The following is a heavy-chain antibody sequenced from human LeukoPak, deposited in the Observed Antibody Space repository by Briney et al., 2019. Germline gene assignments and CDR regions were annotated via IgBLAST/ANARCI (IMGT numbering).Heavy chain of an antibody. CDR2: IIPIFGTA. CDR3: ARSDCSSTSCYLNIDY. CDR1: GGTFSSYA. J-gene: IGHJ4*02. D-gene: IGHD2-2*01. V-gene: IGHV1-69*13. Sequence: ASVKVSCKASGGTFSSYAISWVRQAPGQGLEWMGGIIPIFGTANYAQKFQGRVTITADESTSTAYMELSSLRSEDTAVYYCARSDCSSTSCYLNIDYWGQGTLVTVSS.